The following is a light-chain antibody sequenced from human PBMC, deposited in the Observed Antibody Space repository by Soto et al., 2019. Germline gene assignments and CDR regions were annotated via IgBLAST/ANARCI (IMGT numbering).Light chain of an antibody. CDR1: QSVSSN. Sequence: EIVMTQSPATLSVSPGERATLSCRASQSVSSNLAWYQQKPVQAPRLLIYGASTRATGIPARFSGSGSGTEFTLTISSLQSEDFAIYYCQQYNNWLPITFGQGTRLEIK. CDR3: QQYNNWLPIT. CDR2: GAS. V-gene: IGKV3D-15*01. J-gene: IGKJ5*01.